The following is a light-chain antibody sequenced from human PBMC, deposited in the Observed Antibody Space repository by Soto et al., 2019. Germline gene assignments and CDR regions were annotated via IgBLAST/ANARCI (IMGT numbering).Light chain of an antibody. Sequence: EIVMPPSPATLSFSPGERVPLSCRASQSVNNKVAWYQKKPGQAPRLLIYGASTRATGIPARFSGSGSGTEFTLTISSLQSEDFAVYYCQQHNNWPPITFGQGTQREIK. CDR3: QQHNNWPPIT. CDR1: QSVNNK. V-gene: IGKV3-15*01. CDR2: GAS. J-gene: IGKJ5*01.